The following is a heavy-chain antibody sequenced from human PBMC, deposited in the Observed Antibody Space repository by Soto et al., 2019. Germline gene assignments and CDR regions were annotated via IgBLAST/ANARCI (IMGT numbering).Heavy chain of an antibody. CDR1: GFTFDDYA. J-gene: IGHJ6*02. Sequence: EVQLVESGGGLVQPGRSLRLSCGASGFTFDDYAMHWVRQAPGKGLEWVSGISWNSARIDYADSVKGRFTVSRDNAKNAVYLQMNSLRAEDTALYFCAKDILFGETSYYYGMDVWGPGTTVTVSS. CDR3: AKDILFGETSYYYGMDV. V-gene: IGHV3-9*01. D-gene: IGHD3-10*02. CDR2: ISWNSARI.